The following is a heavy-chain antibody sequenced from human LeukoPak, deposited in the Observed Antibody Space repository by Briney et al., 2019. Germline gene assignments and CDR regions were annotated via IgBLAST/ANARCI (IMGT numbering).Heavy chain of an antibody. CDR1: GFTFSHYG. V-gene: IGHV3-33*06. J-gene: IGHJ4*02. CDR3: AKDAQRGFDYSNSLDR. Sequence: GGSLRLSCATSGFTFSHYGMHWVRQAPGKGLEWVAVIWSDGTNRYYGDPVKGRFTISRDNFQRTVYLQMVNLRAEDTAVYYCAKDAQRGFDYSNSLDRWGQGTLVTVSS. CDR2: IWSDGTNR. D-gene: IGHD4-11*01.